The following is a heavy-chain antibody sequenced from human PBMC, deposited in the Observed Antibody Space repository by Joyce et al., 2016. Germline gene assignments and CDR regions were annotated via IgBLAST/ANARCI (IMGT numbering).Heavy chain of an antibody. D-gene: IGHD3-10*01. CDR2: IYDSGNT. J-gene: IGHJ4*02. V-gene: IGHV4-30-4*01. CDR1: GGCIGSGDHY. Sequence: QLQLQESGPRLVKPSQTLSLTFTVSGGCIGSGDHYWTWSRQPPGKGREWIGNIYDSGNTFYNPSRRSRGIISLDTIKNQFSLELNSVTAADTAVYYCARDVGYYGSGSYYQFDYWGQGALVSVSA. CDR3: ARDVGYYGSGSYYQFDY.